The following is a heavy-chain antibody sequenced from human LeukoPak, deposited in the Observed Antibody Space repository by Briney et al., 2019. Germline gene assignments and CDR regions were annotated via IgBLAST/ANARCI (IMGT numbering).Heavy chain of an antibody. Sequence: GGSLRLSCPASRLTSSICWMDCVRQAPGKGLVWVSRINSDGSSTSYADSVKGRFTISRDNAKNTLYLQMDSLRAEDTAVYYCGRDHWLVVCFETCCGRGTLVTVSS. CDR2: INSDGSST. J-gene: IGHJ4*02. CDR1: RLTSSICW. V-gene: IGHV3-74*01. D-gene: IGHD3-10*02. CDR3: GRDHWLVVCFETC.